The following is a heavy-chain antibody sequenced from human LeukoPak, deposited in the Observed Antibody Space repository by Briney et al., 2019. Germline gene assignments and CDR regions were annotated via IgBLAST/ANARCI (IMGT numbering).Heavy chain of an antibody. CDR3: ASWGAGGNS. D-gene: IGHD3-16*01. CDR2: INPDGSAK. V-gene: IGHV3-7*01. Sequence: GGSLRLSCEASGFTLSTYWMNWVRQVPGKGLEWVANINPDGSAKRYVDSVKGRFTIARDNADNSLSLQMNSLRAEDAAVYYCASWGAGGNSWGQGTLVTVSS. J-gene: IGHJ4*02. CDR1: GFTLSTYW.